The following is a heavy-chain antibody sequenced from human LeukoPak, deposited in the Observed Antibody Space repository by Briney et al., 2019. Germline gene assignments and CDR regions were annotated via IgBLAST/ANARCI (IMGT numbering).Heavy chain of an antibody. V-gene: IGHV3-23*01. D-gene: IGHD3-16*01. CDR1: GFTFSSYG. CDR2: ISGSGGST. CDR3: AKDRDDYVWGSYLGAFDI. Sequence: GGSLRLSCAASGFTFSSYGMSWVRQAPGKGLEWVSAISGSGGSTYYADSVKGRFTIYRDNSKNTLYLQMNSLRAEDTAVYYCAKDRDDYVWGSYLGAFDIWGQGTMVTVSS. J-gene: IGHJ3*02.